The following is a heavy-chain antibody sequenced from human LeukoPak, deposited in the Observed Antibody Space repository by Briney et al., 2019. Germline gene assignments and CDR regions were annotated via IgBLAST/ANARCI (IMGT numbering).Heavy chain of an antibody. V-gene: IGHV4-4*02. CDR3: ARGLVIAVTGWGQWELPPAGHDS. D-gene: IGHD1-26*01. CDR2: IYHSGIT. J-gene: IGHJ4*02. Sequence: SETLSLTCAVSGGSISSSHWWSWVRQPPGQGLEWIADIYHSGITNYNPSLKSRVTISIDKSKNQFSLKLSSMTAADTAVYYCARGLVIAVTGWGQWELPPAGHDSWGQGTLVTVSS. CDR1: GGSISSSHW.